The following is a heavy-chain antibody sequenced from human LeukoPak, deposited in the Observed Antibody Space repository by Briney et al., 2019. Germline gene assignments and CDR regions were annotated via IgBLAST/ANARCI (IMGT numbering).Heavy chain of an antibody. CDR1: GSTFTRYY. D-gene: IGHD2-2*01. CDR2: INPNSGGT. CDR3: ARGSFRDPSS. V-gene: IGHV1-2*06. Sequence: ASVKVSCKASGSTFTRYYMHWVRQAPGQGLEWMGRINPNSGGTNYAQKFHGRVTMTRDTSISTAYMELSRLRSDDTAVYHCARGSFRDPSSWGQGTLVTVSS. J-gene: IGHJ4*02.